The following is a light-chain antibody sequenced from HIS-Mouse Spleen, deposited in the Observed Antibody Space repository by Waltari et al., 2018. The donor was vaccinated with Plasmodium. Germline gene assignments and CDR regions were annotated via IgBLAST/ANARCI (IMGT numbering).Light chain of an antibody. CDR3: QQFNSYPQGT. J-gene: IGKJ5*01. CDR1: QGIRSA. CDR2: DAS. Sequence: AIQLTQSPSSLSASVGDRVTITCRASQGIRSALAWYQQKPGKATKLLIYDASRLERGVPSRCSGSGSGTDFTLTISSLQPEEFATYYCQQFNSYPQGTFGQGTRLEIK. V-gene: IGKV1-13*02.